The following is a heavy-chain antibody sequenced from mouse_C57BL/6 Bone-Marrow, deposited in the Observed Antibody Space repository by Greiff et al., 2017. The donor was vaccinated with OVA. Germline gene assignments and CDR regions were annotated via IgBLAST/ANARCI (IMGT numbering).Heavy chain of an antibody. Sequence: EVNVVESGGGLVQPGESLKLSCESNEYEFPSHDMSWVRKTPEKRLELVAAINSDGGSTYYPDTMERRFIISRDNTKKTLYLQMSSLRSEDTALYYCARVADGYYAMDYWGQGTSVTVSS. CDR3: ARVADGYYAMDY. D-gene: IGHD2-3*01. V-gene: IGHV5-2*01. CDR1: EYEFPSHD. J-gene: IGHJ4*01. CDR2: INSDGGST.